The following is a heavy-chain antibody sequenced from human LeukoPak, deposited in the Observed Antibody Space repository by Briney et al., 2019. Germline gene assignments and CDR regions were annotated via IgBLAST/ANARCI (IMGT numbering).Heavy chain of an antibody. Sequence: ASVKVSCKASGYTFTSYYVHWVRQAPGQGLEWVGIINPSGGSRTYAQKFQGRVTMTRDTSTSTVYMELSSLRSEDTAVYYCAREVYGPLTGDWGQGTLVTVSS. CDR1: GYTFTSYY. D-gene: IGHD7-27*01. J-gene: IGHJ4*02. V-gene: IGHV1-46*01. CDR3: AREVYGPLTGD. CDR2: INPSGGSR.